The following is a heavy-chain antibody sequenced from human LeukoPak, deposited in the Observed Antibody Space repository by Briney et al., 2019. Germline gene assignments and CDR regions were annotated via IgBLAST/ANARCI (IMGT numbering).Heavy chain of an antibody. CDR1: GGSFSGYY. V-gene: IGHV4-34*01. Sequence: SETLSLTCAVYGGSFSGYYWSWIRQPPGKGLEWIGEINHSGSTNYNPSLKSRVTISVDTSKNQFSLKLSSVTAADTAAYYCARRLKPYDFWSGYFAYWGQGTLVTVSS. CDR2: INHSGST. D-gene: IGHD3-3*01. J-gene: IGHJ4*02. CDR3: ARRLKPYDFWSGYFAY.